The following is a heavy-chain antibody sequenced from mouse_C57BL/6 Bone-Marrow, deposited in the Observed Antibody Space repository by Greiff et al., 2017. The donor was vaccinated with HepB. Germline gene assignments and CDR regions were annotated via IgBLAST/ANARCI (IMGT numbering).Heavy chain of an antibody. Sequence: QVQLQQSGPGLVAPSQSLSITCTVSGFSLTSYGVHWVRQPPGKGLEWLVVIWSDGSTTYNSALKSRLSISKDNSKSQVFLKMNSLQTDDTAMYYCARQEAYYSNYDAMDYWGQGTSVTVSS. V-gene: IGHV2-6-1*01. CDR3: ARQEAYYSNYDAMDY. CDR1: GFSLTSYG. D-gene: IGHD2-5*01. J-gene: IGHJ4*01. CDR2: IWSDGST.